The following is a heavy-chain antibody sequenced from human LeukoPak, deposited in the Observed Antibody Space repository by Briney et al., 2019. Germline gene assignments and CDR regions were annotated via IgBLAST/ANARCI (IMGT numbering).Heavy chain of an antibody. CDR1: GGSTSNYF. CDR3: ARDPEGHGYYFDY. Sequence: PSETLSLTCTVSGGSTSNYFRTWLRQSAGKGLEWIGRIHTSGSTNYNPSLKSRVSMSVDTSKNRFSLKLSSVTAADTAVYYCARDPEGHGYYFDYWGQGALVTVSS. D-gene: IGHD3-3*01. J-gene: IGHJ4*02. CDR2: IHTSGST. V-gene: IGHV4-4*07.